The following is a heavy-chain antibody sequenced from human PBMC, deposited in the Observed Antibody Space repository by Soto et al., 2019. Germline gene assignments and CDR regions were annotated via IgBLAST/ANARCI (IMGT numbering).Heavy chain of an antibody. Sequence: EVQLVESGGGLVQPGGSLRLSCAASGFTFSSYSMNWVRQAPGKGLEWASYISSSSSTIYYADSVKGRFTISRDNAKNSLYLQMNSLRAEDTAVYYCARGDIVVVVAATPGDYWGQGTLVTVSS. CDR2: ISSSSSTI. V-gene: IGHV3-48*01. J-gene: IGHJ4*02. CDR1: GFTFSSYS. CDR3: ARGDIVVVVAATPGDY. D-gene: IGHD2-15*01.